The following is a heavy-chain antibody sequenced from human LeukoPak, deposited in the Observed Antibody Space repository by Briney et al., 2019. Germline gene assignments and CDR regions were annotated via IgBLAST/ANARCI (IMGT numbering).Heavy chain of an antibody. V-gene: IGHV3-48*01. CDR1: GFTFSSYS. J-gene: IGHJ6*03. CDR3: ARADYDFWSRYYYMDV. CDR2: ISSSSSTI. D-gene: IGHD3-3*01. Sequence: PGGSLRLSCAASGFTFSSYSMNWVRQAPGKGLEWVSYISSSSSTIYYADSVKGRFTISRDNAKNSLYLQMNSLRAEDTAVYYCARADYDFWSRYYYMDVWGKGTTVTVYS.